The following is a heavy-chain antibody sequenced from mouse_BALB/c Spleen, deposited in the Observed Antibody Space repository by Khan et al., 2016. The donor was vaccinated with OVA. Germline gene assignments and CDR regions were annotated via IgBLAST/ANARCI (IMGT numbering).Heavy chain of an antibody. Sequence: EVQLQESGPGLVKPSQSLSLTCTVTGYSITSGYGWKWIRQFPGNKLEWMGDISYSGSTNYTPSLHRRISITHDTSKNQFFLQLNSVTTEDPATYYCARPARIKYWGQGTTLTVSS. V-gene: IGHV3-2*02. CDR2: ISYSGST. CDR1: GYSITSGYG. J-gene: IGHJ2*01. D-gene: IGHD1-2*01. CDR3: ARPARIKY.